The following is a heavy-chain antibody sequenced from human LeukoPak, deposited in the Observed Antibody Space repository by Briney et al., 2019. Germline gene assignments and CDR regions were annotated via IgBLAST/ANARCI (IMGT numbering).Heavy chain of an antibody. CDR2: ISYDGSNK. D-gene: IGHD6-13*01. CDR3: ARSARSWYPRDAFDI. J-gene: IGHJ3*02. V-gene: IGHV3-30*03. CDR1: GFTFSSYS. Sequence: GGSLRLSCAASGFTFSSYSMNWVRQAPGKGLEWVAVISYDGSNKYYADSVKGRFTISRDNSKNTLYLQMNSLRVEDTAVYYCARSARSWYPRDAFDIWGQGTTVTVSS.